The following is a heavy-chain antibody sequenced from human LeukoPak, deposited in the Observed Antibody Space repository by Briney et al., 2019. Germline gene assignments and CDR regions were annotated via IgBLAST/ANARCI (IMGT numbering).Heavy chain of an antibody. CDR3: AESVLSIDYYGSGSYYNPYYYYYYGMDV. CDR1: GFTFSSYA. Sequence: GGSLRLSCAASGFTFSSYAMSWVRQAPGKGLEWVSAISGSGGSTYYADSVKGRFTISRDNSKNTLYLQMNSLRAEDTAVYYCAESVLSIDYYGSGSYYNPYYYYYYGMDVWGQGTTVTVSS. J-gene: IGHJ6*02. CDR2: ISGSGGST. D-gene: IGHD3-10*01. V-gene: IGHV3-23*01.